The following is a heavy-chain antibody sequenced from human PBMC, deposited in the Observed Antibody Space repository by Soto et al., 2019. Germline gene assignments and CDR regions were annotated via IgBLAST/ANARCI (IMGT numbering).Heavy chain of an antibody. J-gene: IGHJ6*02. D-gene: IGHD2-15*01. Sequence: GASVKVSCKASGGTFSSYAISWVRQAPGQGLEWMGGIIPIFGTANYAQKFQGRVTITADESTSTAYMELSSLRSEDTAVYYCARDLPPLIVVVVAATPSTDYGMDVWGQGTTVTVT. CDR1: GGTFSSYA. CDR2: IIPIFGTA. CDR3: ARDLPPLIVVVVAATPSTDYGMDV. V-gene: IGHV1-69*13.